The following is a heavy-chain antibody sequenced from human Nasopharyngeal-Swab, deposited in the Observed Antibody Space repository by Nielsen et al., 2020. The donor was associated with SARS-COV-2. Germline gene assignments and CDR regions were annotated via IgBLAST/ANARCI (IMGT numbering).Heavy chain of an antibody. Sequence: SETLSLTCTLPGGSIISYYWSWIPQLPGKGLEWIGYMYYSGSTSHNPSLKSRVTISVDTSKNQISLKLTSVTAADTAVYYCARPGGSGDPYWYFDLWGRGTLVTVSS. J-gene: IGHJ2*01. CDR3: ARPGGSGDPYWYFDL. D-gene: IGHD3-10*01. V-gene: IGHV4-59*01. CDR1: GGSIISYY. CDR2: MYYSGST.